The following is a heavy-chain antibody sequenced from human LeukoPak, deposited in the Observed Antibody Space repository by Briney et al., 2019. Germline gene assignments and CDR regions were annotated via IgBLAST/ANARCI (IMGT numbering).Heavy chain of an antibody. CDR2: IIPILGIA. V-gene: IGHV1-69*04. J-gene: IGHJ6*02. CDR3: GLEGYCSSTSCRYYGMDV. D-gene: IGHD2-2*01. CDR1: GGTFGNYA. Sequence: SVKVSCKASGGTFGNYAISWVRQAPGQGLEWMGRIIPILGIANHAQKFQGRVTITADKSPSTAYMELSSLRSEDTAVYYCGLEGYCSSTSCRYYGMDVWGQGTTVTVSS.